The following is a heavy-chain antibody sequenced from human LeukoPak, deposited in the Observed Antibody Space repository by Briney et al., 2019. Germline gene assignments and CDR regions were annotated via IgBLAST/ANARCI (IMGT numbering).Heavy chain of an antibody. CDR2: IYPGDFDT. CDR1: GDSITSYW. V-gene: IGHV5-51*01. CDR3: ARHGSGYDVGGFDY. J-gene: IGHJ4*02. Sequence: GESLKSSSKGSGDSITSYWSGWVRQMAGKDLVWLGIIYPGDFDTRYSPYFQGQVTISADKSISTAYMQWSSLKASDTAMYYCARHGSGYDVGGFDYWGQGTLVTVSS. D-gene: IGHD5-12*01.